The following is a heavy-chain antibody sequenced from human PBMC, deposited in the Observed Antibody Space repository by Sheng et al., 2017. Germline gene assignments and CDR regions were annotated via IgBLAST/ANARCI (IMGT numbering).Heavy chain of an antibody. CDR1: GFTFDDYA. CDR3: AKGGGSYYSGDAFDI. CDR2: ISWDGGST. D-gene: IGHD1-26*01. V-gene: IGHV3-43D*03. J-gene: IGHJ3*02. Sequence: EVQLVESGGVVVQPGGSLRLSCAASGFTFDDYAMHWVRQAPGKGLEWVSLISWDGGSTYYADSVKGRFTISRDNSKNSLYLQMNSLRAEDTALYYCAKGGGSYYSGDAFDIWGQGTMVTVSS.